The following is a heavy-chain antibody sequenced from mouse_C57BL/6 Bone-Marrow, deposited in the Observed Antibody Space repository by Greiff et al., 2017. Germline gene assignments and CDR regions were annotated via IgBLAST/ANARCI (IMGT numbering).Heavy chain of an antibody. CDR1: GYSFTGYY. CDR3: ARWTGWYFDV. J-gene: IGHJ1*03. Sequence: QLQQSGPELVKPGASVKISCKASGYSFTGYYMNWVKQSPEKSLEWIGEINPSTGGTTYNQKFKAKATLTVDKSSSTAYMQLKSLTSEDSAVYYCARWTGWYFDVWGTGTTVTVSS. V-gene: IGHV1-42*01. CDR2: INPSTGGT.